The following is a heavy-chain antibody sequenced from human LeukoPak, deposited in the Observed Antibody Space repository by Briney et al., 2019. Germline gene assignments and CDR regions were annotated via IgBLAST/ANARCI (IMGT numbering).Heavy chain of an antibody. D-gene: IGHD4-17*01. Sequence: ASVKVCCEASGYTCTSYDINWVRQATGQGHEWMGWMNPNSGNTGYAQKFQGRVTMTRNSSISTAYMELSSLRSEDTAVYYCARQTTVTTGDYWGQGTLVTVSS. CDR1: GYTCTSYD. CDR2: MNPNSGNT. J-gene: IGHJ4*02. V-gene: IGHV1-8*01. CDR3: ARQTTVTTGDY.